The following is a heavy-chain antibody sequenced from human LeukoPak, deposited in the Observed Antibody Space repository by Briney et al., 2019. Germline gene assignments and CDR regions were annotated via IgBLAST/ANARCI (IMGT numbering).Heavy chain of an antibody. Sequence: PGGSLRLSCAASGFTCSSYDKHWVRQATGKGLEWVSAIGTAGDTYYPGSVKGRFTISRENAKISLYLQMNSLRAGDTAVYYCARVNYYDSSDGAFDIWGQGTMVTVSS. J-gene: IGHJ3*02. CDR3: ARVNYYDSSDGAFDI. CDR2: IGTAGDT. V-gene: IGHV3-13*01. CDR1: GFTCSSYD. D-gene: IGHD3-22*01.